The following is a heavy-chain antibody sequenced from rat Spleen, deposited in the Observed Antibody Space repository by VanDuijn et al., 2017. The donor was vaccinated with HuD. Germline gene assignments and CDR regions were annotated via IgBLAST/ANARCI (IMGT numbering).Heavy chain of an antibody. J-gene: IGHJ2*01. CDR2: ITNTGSNT. Sequence: EVQLVESGGGLVQPGRSLKLSCVVSGFTFNNYWMTWIRQAPGKGLEWVASITNTGSNTYYPDSVKGRFTISRDNAKSTLYLQMDSLRSEDTATYYCARDTNYFDYWGHGVMVTVSS. V-gene: IGHV5-31*01. CDR3: ARDTNYFDY. CDR1: GFTFNNYW.